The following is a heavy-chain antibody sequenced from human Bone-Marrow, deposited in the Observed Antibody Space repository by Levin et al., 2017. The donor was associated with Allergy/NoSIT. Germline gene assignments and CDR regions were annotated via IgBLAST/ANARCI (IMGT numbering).Heavy chain of an antibody. CDR2: IHSGATT. J-gene: IGHJ6*02. Sequence: PGGSLRLSCAASGFTVSGTDMSWLRQAPGKGLEWVSVIHSGATTYYADSVKGRFIISRDNSKNTLSLQMNSLRVEDTAVYYCASRGVRFLGPPPSGFAWGYDGWGQGTTVTVSS. CDR1: GFTVSGTD. D-gene: IGHD3-3*01. V-gene: IGHV3-66*01. CDR3: ASRGVRFLGPPPSGFAWGYDG.